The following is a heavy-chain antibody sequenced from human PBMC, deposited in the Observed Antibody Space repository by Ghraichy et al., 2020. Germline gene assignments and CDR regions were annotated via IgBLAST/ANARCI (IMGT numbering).Heavy chain of an antibody. J-gene: IGHJ6*02. Sequence: GGSLRLSCAASGFTFSSYAMSWVRQAPGKGLEWVSAISGSGGSTYYADSVKGRFTISRDNSKNTLYLQMNSLRAEDTAVYYCAKHPSSTSCSNCLVDRGPDYYYYYYGMDVWGQGTTVTVSS. D-gene: IGHD2-2*01. CDR3: AKHPSSTSCSNCLVDRGPDYYYYYYGMDV. CDR1: GFTFSSYA. CDR2: ISGSGGST. V-gene: IGHV3-23*01.